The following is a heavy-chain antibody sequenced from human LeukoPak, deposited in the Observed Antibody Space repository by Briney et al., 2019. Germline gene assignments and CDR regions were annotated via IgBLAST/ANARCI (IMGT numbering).Heavy chain of an antibody. J-gene: IGHJ5*02. Sequence: GASVKVSCKASGGTFSSYTISWVRQAPGQGLEWMGRIIPILGIADYAQKFQGRVTITSDKSTSTAYMELSSLRSEDTAVYYCAGLIAAAGTGWFDPGGQGTLVTVSS. CDR2: IIPILGIA. CDR3: AGLIAAAGTGWFDP. V-gene: IGHV1-69*02. CDR1: GGTFSSYT. D-gene: IGHD6-13*01.